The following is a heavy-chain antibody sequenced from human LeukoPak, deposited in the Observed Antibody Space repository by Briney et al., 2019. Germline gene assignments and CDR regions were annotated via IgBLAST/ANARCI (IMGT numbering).Heavy chain of an antibody. CDR1: GFTVSSYA. D-gene: IGHD3-22*01. CDR2: ISSSGGST. J-gene: IGHJ4*02. Sequence: AGGSLRLSCAASGFTVSSYAMSWVRQAPGKGLEGCSAISSSGGSTYYADSVKGRFTISRDNSKNTLYLRMNSLRAEDTAVYYCAKDLVHGYDSSGRYWGQGTLVTVSS. V-gene: IGHV3-23*01. CDR3: AKDLVHGYDSSGRY.